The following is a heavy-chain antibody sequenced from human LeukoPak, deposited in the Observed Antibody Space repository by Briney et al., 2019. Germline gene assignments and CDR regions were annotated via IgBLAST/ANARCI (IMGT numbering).Heavy chain of an antibody. CDR2: ISSSSSYI. J-gene: IGHJ4*02. CDR1: GFTFSDYA. D-gene: IGHD3-10*01. V-gene: IGHV3-21*01. Sequence: GGSLRLSCSASGFTFSDYAMHWVRQAPGKGLEWVSSISSSSSYIYYADSVKGRFTISRDNAKNSLYLQMNSLRAEDTAVYYCASSPDYYGSGSYIWGQGTLVTVSS. CDR3: ASSPDYYGSGSYI.